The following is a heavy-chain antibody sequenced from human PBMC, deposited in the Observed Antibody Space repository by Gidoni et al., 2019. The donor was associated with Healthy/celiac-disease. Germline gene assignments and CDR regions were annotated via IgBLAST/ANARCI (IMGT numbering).Heavy chain of an antibody. CDR1: GYTFTGYY. J-gene: IGHJ5*02. Sequence: QVQLVQSGAEVKKPGAAVKVACEASGYTFTGYYMHWVRQAPGQGLEWMGWLTPNSGGTNYAQKFQGWVTMTRDTSISTAYMELSRLRSDDTAVYDCARSGYSLNWFDPWGQGTLVTVSS. V-gene: IGHV1-2*04. CDR2: LTPNSGGT. CDR3: ARSGYSLNWFDP. D-gene: IGHD3-3*01.